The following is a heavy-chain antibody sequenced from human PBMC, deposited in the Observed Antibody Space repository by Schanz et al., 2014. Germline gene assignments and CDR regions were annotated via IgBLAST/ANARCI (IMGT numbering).Heavy chain of an antibody. CDR3: ARRIWDGDYYYFDY. D-gene: IGHD4-17*01. V-gene: IGHV4-34*01. CDR1: GGSFSGYY. J-gene: IGHJ4*02. CDR2: INHSANT. Sequence: QVQLQQWGAGLLKPSETLSLTCAVDGGSFSGYYWSWIRQSPDKGLEWIGEINHSANTTYNPSLTSRVTMSLDTSKNQFSLKLSSVTAADTAVYYCARRIWDGDYYYFDYWGQGTLVTVSS.